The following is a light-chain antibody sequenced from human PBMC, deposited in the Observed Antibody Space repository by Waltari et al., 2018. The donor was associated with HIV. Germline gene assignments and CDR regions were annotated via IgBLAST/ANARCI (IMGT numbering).Light chain of an antibody. CDR3: DSRDRAGHHVV. CDR1: SLRTYY. CDR2: PMH. V-gene: IGLV3-19*01. J-gene: IGLJ3*02. Sequence: SELTQDPAVSVALGQTVSITCQGDSLRTYYASWYLQKPGQAPVLVIPPMHNRPSGIPDRFAGSRSGNTASLTITGAQAEDEGDYYCDSRDRAGHHVVFGGGTKLTVL.